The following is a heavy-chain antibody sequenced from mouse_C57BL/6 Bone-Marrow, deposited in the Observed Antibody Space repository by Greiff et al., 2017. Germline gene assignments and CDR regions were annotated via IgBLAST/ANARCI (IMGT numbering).Heavy chain of an antibody. D-gene: IGHD2-14*01. CDR3: ARDEYDACYWYFDV. V-gene: IGHV7-3*01. Sequence: EVKLVESGGGLVQPGGSLSLSCAASGFTFTDYYMSWVRQPPGKALEWLGFIRNKANGYTTEYSASVKGRFTISRDNSQSILYLQMNALRAEDSATYYGARDEYDACYWYFDVWGTGTTVTVSS. J-gene: IGHJ1*03. CDR2: IRNKANGYTT. CDR1: GFTFTDYY.